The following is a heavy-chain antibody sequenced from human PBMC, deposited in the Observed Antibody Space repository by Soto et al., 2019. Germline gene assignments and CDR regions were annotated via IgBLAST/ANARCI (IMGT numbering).Heavy chain of an antibody. Sequence: PGGSLRLSCAASGFTFSSYAMHWVRQAPGKGLEWVAVISYDGSNKYYADSVKGRFTISRDNSKNTLYLQMNSLRAEDTAVYYCAKEKEATGWPPARLDPWGQGTLVTVSS. CDR1: GFTFSSYA. J-gene: IGHJ5*02. D-gene: IGHD1-1*01. CDR2: ISYDGSNK. V-gene: IGHV3-30*04. CDR3: AKEKEATGWPPARLDP.